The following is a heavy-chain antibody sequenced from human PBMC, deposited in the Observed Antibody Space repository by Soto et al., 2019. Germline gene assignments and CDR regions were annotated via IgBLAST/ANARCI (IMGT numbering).Heavy chain of an antibody. D-gene: IGHD2-21*02. CDR1: GFTFSSYS. Sequence: EVQLVESGGGLVKPGGSLRLSCAASGFTFSSYSMNWVRQAPGKGLEWVSAISSSSSYIYYADSVKGRFTISRDNAKNSLYLQMNSLRAEDTAVYYCESMVTIRDYYYYYMDVWGQGTPVTVSS. CDR2: ISSSSSYI. CDR3: ESMVTIRDYYYYYMDV. V-gene: IGHV3-21*01. J-gene: IGHJ6*03.